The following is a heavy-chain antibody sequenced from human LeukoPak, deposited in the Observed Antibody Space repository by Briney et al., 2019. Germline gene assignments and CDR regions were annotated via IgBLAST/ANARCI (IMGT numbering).Heavy chain of an antibody. Sequence: GGSLRLSCAASGFTFDDYAMHWVRQAPGKGLEWVSLISWDGGSTYYADTVKGRFTISRDNSKNSLYLQMNSLRAEDTALYYCAKDMVGYSYGEYDYWGQGTLVTVSS. V-gene: IGHV3-43D*04. CDR2: ISWDGGST. D-gene: IGHD5-18*01. CDR3: AKDMVGYSYGEYDY. J-gene: IGHJ4*02. CDR1: GFTFDDYA.